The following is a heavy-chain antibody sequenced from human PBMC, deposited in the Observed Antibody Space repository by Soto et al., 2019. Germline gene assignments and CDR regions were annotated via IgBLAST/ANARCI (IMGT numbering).Heavy chain of an antibody. Sequence: SETLSLTCTVSGGSISSYYWSWIRQAPGKGLEWIGHIHNSGTSTHNPSLNGRVTISIDMSKKQFSLKLTSLTSADTAVYYCARDFYDSVGYTWFDSWSQGTLVTVSS. CDR3: ARDFYDSVGYTWFDS. D-gene: IGHD3-22*01. V-gene: IGHV4-59*01. CDR2: IHNSGTS. CDR1: GGSISSYY. J-gene: IGHJ5*01.